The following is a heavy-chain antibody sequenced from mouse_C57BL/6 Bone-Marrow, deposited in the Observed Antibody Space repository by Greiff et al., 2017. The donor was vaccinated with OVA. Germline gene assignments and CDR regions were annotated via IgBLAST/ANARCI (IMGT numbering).Heavy chain of an antibody. CDR2: INPYNGGT. D-gene: IGHD2-1*01. J-gene: IGHJ1*03. CDR1: GYTFTDYY. CDR3: ARSNPLYGNCWYFDV. Sequence: EVQLQQSGPVLVKPGASVKMSCKASGYTFTDYYMNWVKQSHGKSLEWIGVINPYNGGTSYNQKFKGKATLPVDKSSSTAYMELNSLTSEDSAVYYCARSNPLYGNCWYFDVWGTGTTVTVSS. V-gene: IGHV1-19*01.